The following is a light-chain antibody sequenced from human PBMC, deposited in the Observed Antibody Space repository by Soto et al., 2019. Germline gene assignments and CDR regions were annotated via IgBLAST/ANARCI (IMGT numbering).Light chain of an antibody. CDR3: QQFGSSPGFT. J-gene: IGKJ3*01. CDR2: AAS. V-gene: IGKV3-20*01. CDR1: QSINNRY. Sequence: IVLTQSPGTLSLSPGERATLSCRASQSINNRYLAWYQQKPGQDPRLLIYAASSRATGIPDRFSGSGSGTDFALNISRLEPEDFAVYYCQQFGSSPGFTFGPETKVDIK.